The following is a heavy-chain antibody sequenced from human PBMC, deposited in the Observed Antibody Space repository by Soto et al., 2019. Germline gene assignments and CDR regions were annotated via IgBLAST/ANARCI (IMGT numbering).Heavy chain of an antibody. CDR3: ASAPPMVRGVITNWFDP. D-gene: IGHD3-10*01. CDR1: GGTFSSYA. CDR2: IIPIFGTA. V-gene: IGHV1-69*12. J-gene: IGHJ5*02. Sequence: QVQLVQSGAEVKKPGSSVKVSCKASGGTFSSYAISWVRQAPGQGLEWMGGIIPIFGTANYAQKFQGRVTITADESTSTAYMELSSLRSEDTAVYYCASAPPMVRGVITNWFDPWGQGTLVTVSS.